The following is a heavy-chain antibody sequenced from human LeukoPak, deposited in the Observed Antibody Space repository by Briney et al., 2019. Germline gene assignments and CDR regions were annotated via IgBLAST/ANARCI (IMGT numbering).Heavy chain of an antibody. CDR1: GFTFSSYS. V-gene: IGHV3-21*01. J-gene: IGHJ3*02. CDR3: AKDLRGLDAFDI. D-gene: IGHD3-10*01. CDR2: ISSSSMHI. Sequence: GESLRLSCAASGFTFSSYSMNWVRQAPGKGLEWVSSISSSSMHIYYADSVKGRFTISRDNAKNSLYLQMNSLRAEDTAVYYCAKDLRGLDAFDIWGQGTMVTASS.